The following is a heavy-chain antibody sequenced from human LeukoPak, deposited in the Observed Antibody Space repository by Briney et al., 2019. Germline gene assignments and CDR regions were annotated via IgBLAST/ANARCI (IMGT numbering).Heavy chain of an antibody. J-gene: IGHJ4*02. CDR3: GRLFDS. CDR2: INYSGTT. CDR1: GGAIISDNFY. Sequence: PSETLSLTCTVSGGAIISDNFYWGWVRQPPGKGLEWVGSINYSGTTYYNPSLRSRLSISVDTPRTQFFLRLNSVTAADTAVYYCGRLFDSWGQGILVTVSS. V-gene: IGHV4-39*01.